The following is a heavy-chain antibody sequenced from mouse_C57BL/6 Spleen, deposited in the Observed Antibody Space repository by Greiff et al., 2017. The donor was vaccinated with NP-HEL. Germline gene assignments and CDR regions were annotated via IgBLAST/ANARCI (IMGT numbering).Heavy chain of an antibody. Sequence: QVQLQQSGAELARPGASVKLSCKASGYTFTSYGISWVKQRTGQGLEWIGEIYPRSGNTYYNEKFKGKATLTADKSSSTAYMELRSLTSEDSAVYFCARSGITTVVAGGYFDYWGQGTTLTVSS. V-gene: IGHV1-81*01. CDR2: IYPRSGNT. CDR1: GYTFTSYG. D-gene: IGHD1-1*01. J-gene: IGHJ2*01. CDR3: ARSGITTVVAGGYFDY.